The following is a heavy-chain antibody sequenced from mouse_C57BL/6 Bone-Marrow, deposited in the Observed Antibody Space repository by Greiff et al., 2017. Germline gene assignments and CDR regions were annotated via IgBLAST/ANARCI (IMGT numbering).Heavy chain of an antibody. J-gene: IGHJ3*01. CDR3: ARGYFAY. CDR1: GYTFTSYW. V-gene: IGHV1-59*01. CDR2: IDPSDSST. Sequence: QVQLKQPGAELVRPGTSVKLSCKASGYTFTSYWMHWVKQRPGQGLEWIGAIDPSDSSTNYNQKFKGKATLTVDTSSSTAYMQLGSLTSEDSAVYYCARGYFAYWGQGTLVTVSA.